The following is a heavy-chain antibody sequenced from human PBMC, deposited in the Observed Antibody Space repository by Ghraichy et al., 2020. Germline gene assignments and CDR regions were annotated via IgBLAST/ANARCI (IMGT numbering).Heavy chain of an antibody. CDR3: ASQLQLWVEGAFDY. D-gene: IGHD5-18*01. Sequence: SETLSLTCAVYGGSFSGYYWSWIRQPPGKGLEWIGEINHSGSTNYNPSLKSRVTISVDTSKNQFSLKLSSVTAADTAVYYCASQLQLWVEGAFDYWGQGTLVTVSS. V-gene: IGHV4-34*01. CDR2: INHSGST. CDR1: GGSFSGYY. J-gene: IGHJ4*02.